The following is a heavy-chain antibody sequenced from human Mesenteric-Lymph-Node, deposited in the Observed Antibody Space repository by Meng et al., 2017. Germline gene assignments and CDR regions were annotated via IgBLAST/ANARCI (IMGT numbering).Heavy chain of an antibody. J-gene: IGHJ4*02. V-gene: IGHV3-21*01. CDR1: GFTLIIYG. CDR2: ISSSSSYI. CDR3: ARDGGYDFWSGYQQLGYFDY. Sequence: GGSLRPSCAASGFTLIIYGMNWVRQAPGKGLEWVSSISSSSSYIYYADSVKGRFTISRDNAKNSLYLQMNSLRAEDTAVYYCARDGGYDFWSGYQQLGYFDYWGQGTLVTVSS. D-gene: IGHD3-3*01.